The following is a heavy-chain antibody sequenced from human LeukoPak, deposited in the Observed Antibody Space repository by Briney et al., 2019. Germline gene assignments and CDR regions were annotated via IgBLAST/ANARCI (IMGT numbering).Heavy chain of an antibody. D-gene: IGHD3-10*01. CDR3: ARGPILFTMVRGVNIPPSGY. Sequence: GGSLRLSCAASGFTFDDYAMHWVRQAPGKGLEWVSGISWNSGSIGYADSVKGRFTISRDNSKNTLYLQMNSLRAEDTAVYYCARGPILFTMVRGVNIPPSGYWGQGTLVTVSS. V-gene: IGHV3-9*01. CDR2: ISWNSGSI. J-gene: IGHJ4*02. CDR1: GFTFDDYA.